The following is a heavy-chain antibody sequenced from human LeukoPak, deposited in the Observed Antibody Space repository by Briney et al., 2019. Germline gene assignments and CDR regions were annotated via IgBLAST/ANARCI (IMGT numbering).Heavy chain of an antibody. CDR1: GFTFSSYA. CDR3: AKDRGWELKLFDY. Sequence: GGSLRLSCAASGFTFSSYAMSWVRQAPGKGLEWVSAISGSGGSTYYADSVKGRFTISRDNSKNTLYVQMNSLRAEDTAVYYCAKDRGWELKLFDYWGQGTLVTVSS. D-gene: IGHD1-26*01. V-gene: IGHV3-23*01. J-gene: IGHJ4*02. CDR2: ISGSGGST.